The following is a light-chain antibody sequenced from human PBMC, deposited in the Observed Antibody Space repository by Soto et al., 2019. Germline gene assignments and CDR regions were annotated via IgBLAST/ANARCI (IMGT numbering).Light chain of an antibody. CDR3: SSYAGSVL. CDR1: SSDVGGYNY. J-gene: IGLJ2*01. Sequence: QSALTQPPSASGSPGQSVTISCTGTSSDVGGYNYVSWYQQHPGKAPKLMIYEVDKRPSGVPDRFSGSKSGNTASLTVSGLQAEEEADYYCSSYAGSVLFGGGTKLTVL. V-gene: IGLV2-8*01. CDR2: EVD.